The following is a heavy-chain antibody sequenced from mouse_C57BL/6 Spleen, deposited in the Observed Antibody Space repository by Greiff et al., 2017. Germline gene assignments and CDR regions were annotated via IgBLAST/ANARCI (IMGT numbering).Heavy chain of an antibody. V-gene: IGHV2-3*01. D-gene: IGHD1-1*01. CDR3: AKQGVLRYQALDAMDH. CDR2: IWGDGST. J-gene: IGHJ4*01. Sequence: QVQLKESGPGLVAPSQSLSITCTVSGFSLTSYGVSWVRQPPGKGLSWLGVIWGDGSTHYHSSLISRLSISKDNSKRQVFLKLNSQQTDDTATYYGAKQGVLRYQALDAMDHWGQGTSGTVCS. CDR1: GFSLTSYG.